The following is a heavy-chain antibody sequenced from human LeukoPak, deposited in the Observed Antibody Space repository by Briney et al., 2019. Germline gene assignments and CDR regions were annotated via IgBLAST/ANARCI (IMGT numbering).Heavy chain of an antibody. CDR1: GGSNSSHY. CDR3: ARAADCGYTSCYMGIDY. V-gene: IGHV4-59*11. CDR2: TYFSGST. Sequence: SETLSLTCTVSGGSNSSHYWSWIRQPPGKGLEWIGYTYFSGSTNYNPSLKSRVTISVDTSRNQFSLKLRSVTAADTAVYYCARAADCGYTSCYMGIDYWGQGTLVTVSS. D-gene: IGHD2-2*02. J-gene: IGHJ4*02.